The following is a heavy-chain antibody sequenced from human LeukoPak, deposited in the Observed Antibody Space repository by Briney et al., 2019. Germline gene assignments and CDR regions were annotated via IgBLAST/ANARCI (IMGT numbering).Heavy chain of an antibody. Sequence: ASVTVSCKASGYTFTSYGISWVRQAPGQGLEWMGWISAYNGNTNYAQKLQGRVTMTTDTSTSTAYMELRSLRSDDTAVYYCARAYIVVVPAAIPGWFDPWGQGTLVTVSS. CDR1: GYTFTSYG. J-gene: IGHJ5*02. CDR3: ARAYIVVVPAAIPGWFDP. V-gene: IGHV1-18*01. CDR2: ISAYNGNT. D-gene: IGHD2-2*02.